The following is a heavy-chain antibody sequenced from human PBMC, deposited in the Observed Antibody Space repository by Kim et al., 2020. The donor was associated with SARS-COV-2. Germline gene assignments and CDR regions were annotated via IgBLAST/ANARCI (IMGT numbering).Heavy chain of an antibody. J-gene: IGHJ3*02. V-gene: IGHV5-10-1*01. CDR3: ARHVSGSSWVHDAFDI. CDR2: IDPSDSYT. Sequence: GESLKISCKGSGYSFTSYWISWVRQMPGKGLEWMGRIDPSDSYTNYSPSFQGHVTISADKSISTAYLQWSSLKASDTAMYYCARHVSGSSWVHDAFDIWGQGTMVTVSS. D-gene: IGHD6-13*01. CDR1: GYSFTSYW.